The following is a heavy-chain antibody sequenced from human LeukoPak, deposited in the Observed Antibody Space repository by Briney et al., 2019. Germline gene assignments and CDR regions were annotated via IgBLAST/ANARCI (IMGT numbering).Heavy chain of an antibody. D-gene: IGHD3-22*01. CDR3: ARVYTYYYDSSGYYSGEDYYGMDV. CDR1: GGTFSSYA. CDR2: IIPIFGTA. J-gene: IGHJ6*02. Sequence: SVKVSCKASGGTFSSYAISWVRQAPGQGLEWMGGIIPIFGTANYAQKFQGRVTITADESTSTAYMELSSLRSEDTAVYYCARVYTYYYDSSGYYSGEDYYGMDVWGQGTTVTVSS. V-gene: IGHV1-69*13.